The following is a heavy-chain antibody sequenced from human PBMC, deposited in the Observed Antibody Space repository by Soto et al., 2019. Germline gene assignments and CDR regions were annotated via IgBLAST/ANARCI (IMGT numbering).Heavy chain of an antibody. CDR1: GFTFSDYY. V-gene: IGHV3-11*05. CDR3: ASGYSDEAGGY. Sequence: QVQLVESGGGLVKPGGSLRLSCAASGFTFSDYYMSWIRQAPGKGLEWVSYISGSSSYTNYADSVKGRFTISRDNAKNTLYLQMNSLRAEDAAVYYCASGYSDEAGGYWGQGTLVTVSS. CDR2: ISGSSSYT. J-gene: IGHJ4*02. D-gene: IGHD5-18*01.